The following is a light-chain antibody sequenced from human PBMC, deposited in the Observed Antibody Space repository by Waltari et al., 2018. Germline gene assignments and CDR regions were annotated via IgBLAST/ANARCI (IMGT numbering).Light chain of an antibody. CDR3: SSYTSTSTPVV. CDR2: DVS. Sequence: QSALTQPASVSGSPGRSITISCTGTSSDIGAYNYVSWYQQHPGKAPKLMIYDVSNRPSVVSNRFSGSKSGNTASLTISGLQADDEADYYCSSYTSTSTPVVFGGGTKLTVL. J-gene: IGLJ2*01. V-gene: IGLV2-14*03. CDR1: SSDIGAYNY.